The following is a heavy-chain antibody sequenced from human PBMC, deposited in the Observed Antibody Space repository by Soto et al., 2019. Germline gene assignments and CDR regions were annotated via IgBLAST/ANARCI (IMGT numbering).Heavy chain of an antibody. CDR3: ATVVGAVPY. CDR1: GYTFTSYP. CDR2: LSVYNGNT. J-gene: IGHJ4*02. V-gene: IGHV1-18*01. D-gene: IGHD1-26*01. Sequence: ASVKVSCKTSGYTFTSYPLSWVRQAPGQGLEWMGWLSVYNGNTKYAQNLQGRVTVTTDTSTDTAYMELRSLRYDDTAVYFCATVVGAVPYWGQGTLVTVS.